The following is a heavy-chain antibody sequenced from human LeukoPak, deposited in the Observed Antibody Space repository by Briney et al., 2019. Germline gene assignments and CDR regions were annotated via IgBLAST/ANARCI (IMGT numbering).Heavy chain of an antibody. CDR2: INPNSGGT. CDR1: GYTFTGYY. CDR3: ARAKGSTSSREVAFDY. D-gene: IGHD2-2*01. J-gene: IGHJ4*02. Sequence: ASVKVSCKASGYTFTGYYMHWVRQAPGQGLEWMGWINPNSGGTNYAQKFQGRLTMTRDTSNSTAYMELSRLRSDDTAVYYCARAKGSTSSREVAFDYWGQGTLVTVSS. V-gene: IGHV1-2*02.